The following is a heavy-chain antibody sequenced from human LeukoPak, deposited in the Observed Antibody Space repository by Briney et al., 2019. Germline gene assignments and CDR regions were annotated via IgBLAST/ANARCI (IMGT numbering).Heavy chain of an antibody. CDR2: MNPNSGNT. D-gene: IGHD6-13*01. Sequence: ASVKVSCKASGYTFTSYDINWVRQAPGQGLEWMGWMNPNSGNTGYAQKFQGRVSMTRDTSTSTAYMDLSSLTSEDTAVHYCARGGGSSWTQRGYFQYWGQGTLVTVSS. CDR3: ARGGGSSWTQRGYFQY. V-gene: IGHV1-8*01. J-gene: IGHJ1*01. CDR1: GYTFTSYD.